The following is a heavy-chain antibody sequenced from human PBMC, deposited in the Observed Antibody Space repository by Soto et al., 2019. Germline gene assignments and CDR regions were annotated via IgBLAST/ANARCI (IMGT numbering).Heavy chain of an antibody. J-gene: IGHJ6*02. CDR2: INHSGST. CDR1: GGSFSGYY. Sequence: SETLSLTCAVYGGSFSGYYWSWIRQPPGKGLEWIGEINHSGSTNYNPSLKSRVTISVDTSKNQFSLKLSSVTAADTAVYYCARWHPTYYYGMDVWGQGITVTVSS. CDR3: ARWHPTYYYGMDV. V-gene: IGHV4-34*01.